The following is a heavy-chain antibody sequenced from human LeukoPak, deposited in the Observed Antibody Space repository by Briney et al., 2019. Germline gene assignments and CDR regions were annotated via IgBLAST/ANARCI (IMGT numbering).Heavy chain of an antibody. V-gene: IGHV3-21*01. D-gene: IGHD2-2*01. CDR3: ARDLRYCSSASCSENGAFDI. CDR1: GFTFSSYS. CDR2: ISSSGSCI. J-gene: IGHJ3*02. Sequence: GGSLRLSCAASGFTFSSYSMNWVRQAPGEGLEWVASISSSGSCIYYADSVKGRFTISRDNARNSLFLQMNSLRAEDTAVYYCARDLRYCSSASCSENGAFDIWGQGTMVTVSS.